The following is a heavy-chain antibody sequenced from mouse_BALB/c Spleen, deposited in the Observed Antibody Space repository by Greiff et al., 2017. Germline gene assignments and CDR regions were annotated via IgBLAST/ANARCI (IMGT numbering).Heavy chain of an antibody. D-gene: IGHD2-14*01. CDR1: GFTFSSYY. V-gene: IGHV5-6-2*01. CDR2: INSNGGST. Sequence: EVQLVESGGGLVKLGGSLKLSCAASGFTFSSYYMSWVRQTPEKRLELVAAINSNGGSTYYPDTVKGRFTISRDNAKNTLYLQMSSLKSEDTALYYCARGYRYDAWFAYWGQGTLVTVSA. J-gene: IGHJ3*01. CDR3: ARGYRYDAWFAY.